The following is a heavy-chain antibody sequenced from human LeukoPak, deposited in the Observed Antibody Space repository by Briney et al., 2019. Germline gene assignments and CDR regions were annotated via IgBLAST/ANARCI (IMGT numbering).Heavy chain of an antibody. CDR3: VREGEGPLSKDFDY. J-gene: IGHJ4*02. CDR2: IGPHSTFT. V-gene: IGHV1-2*02. D-gene: IGHD2/OR15-2a*01. Sequence: ASVKVSSKSSGFTVTDHYIHWVRQRPGQGLEWMGYIGPHSTFTSSPQEFQGRVTMTRDASMSTVYMELTRLTSDDTAVYYCVREGEGPLSKDFDYWGQGTLVTVSS. CDR1: GFTVTDHY.